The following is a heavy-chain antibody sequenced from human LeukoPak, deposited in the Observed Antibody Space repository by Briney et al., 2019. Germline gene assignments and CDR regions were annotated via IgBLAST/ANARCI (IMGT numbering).Heavy chain of an antibody. CDR3: AKDQNYYDSSGSLYYFDY. Sequence: GGSLRLSCAASGFTFSSYAMSWVRQAPGKGLEWVAFIRYDGSNKYYADSVKGRFTISRDNSKNTLYLQMNSLRAEDTAVYYCAKDQNYYDSSGSLYYFDYWGQGTLVTVSS. J-gene: IGHJ4*02. CDR2: IRYDGSNK. V-gene: IGHV3-30*02. CDR1: GFTFSSYA. D-gene: IGHD3-22*01.